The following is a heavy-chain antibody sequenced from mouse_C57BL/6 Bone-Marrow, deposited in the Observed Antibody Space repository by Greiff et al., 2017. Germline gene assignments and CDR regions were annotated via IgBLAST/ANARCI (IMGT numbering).Heavy chain of an antibody. J-gene: IGHJ1*03. D-gene: IGHD1-1*01. CDR3: ARDYGSSYWYFDV. CDR1: GYTSTSYD. Sequence: VQLQQSGPELVKPGASVKLSCKASGYTSTSYDINWVKQRPGQGLEWIGWIYPRDGSTKYNEKFKGKATLTVDTSSSTAYMELHSLTSEDSAVYFCARDYGSSYWYFDVWGTGTTVTVSS. V-gene: IGHV1-85*01. CDR2: IYPRDGST.